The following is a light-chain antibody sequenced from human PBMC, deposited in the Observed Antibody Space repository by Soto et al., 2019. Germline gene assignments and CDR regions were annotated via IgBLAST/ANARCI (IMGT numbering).Light chain of an antibody. Sequence: DIPMTQSPSSLSASVGDRVTITCRASQSISSYLNWYQQNPGKAPKLLIYAASSLRSGVPSRFSGSGSGTDFTLTIISLQPEDFATYYWQQSYSTPHTFGQGTKLEIK. CDR1: QSISSY. V-gene: IGKV1-39*01. CDR2: AAS. J-gene: IGKJ2*01. CDR3: QQSYSTPHT.